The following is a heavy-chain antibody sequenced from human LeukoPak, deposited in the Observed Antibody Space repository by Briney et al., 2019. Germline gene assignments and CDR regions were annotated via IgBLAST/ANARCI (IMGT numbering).Heavy chain of an antibody. CDR3: ARLTLSYYYDSSGYFDY. J-gene: IGHJ4*02. CDR1: GGTFSSYA. D-gene: IGHD3-22*01. CDR2: IIPIFGTA. Sequence: GASVKVSCKASGGTFSSYAISWVRQAPGQGLEWMGGIIPIFGTANYAQKFQGRVTITADESTSTAYMELSSLRSEDTAVYYCARLTLSYYYDSSGYFDYWGQGTLVTVSS. V-gene: IGHV1-69*13.